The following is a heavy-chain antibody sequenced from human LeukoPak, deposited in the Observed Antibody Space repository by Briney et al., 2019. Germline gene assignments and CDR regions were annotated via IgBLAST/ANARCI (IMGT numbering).Heavy chain of an antibody. CDR2: INHSGST. Sequence: PSETLSLTCAVYGGSFSGYYWSWIRQPPGKGLEWIGEINHSGSTNYNPSLKSRVTISVDTSKNQFSLKLSSVTAADTAVYYCARKNHYYGSGSYFPPPSYYFDYWGQGTLVTVSS. J-gene: IGHJ4*02. D-gene: IGHD3-10*01. CDR1: GGSFSGYY. CDR3: ARKNHYYGSGSYFPPPSYYFDY. V-gene: IGHV4-34*01.